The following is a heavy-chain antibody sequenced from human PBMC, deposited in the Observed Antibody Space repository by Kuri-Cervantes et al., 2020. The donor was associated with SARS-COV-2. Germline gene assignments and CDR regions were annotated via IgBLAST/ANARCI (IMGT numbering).Heavy chain of an antibody. D-gene: IGHD6-6*01. CDR1: GFTFSSYA. CDR2: ISYDGSNK. Sequence: GGSLSLSSAASGFTFSSYAMHWVRQAPGKGLEWVAVISYDGSNKYYADSVKGRFTISRDNSKNTLYMQMNSLRAEDTAVYYCAKTFAARPNFDYWGQGTLVTVSS. V-gene: IGHV3-30-3*02. J-gene: IGHJ4*02. CDR3: AKTFAARPNFDY.